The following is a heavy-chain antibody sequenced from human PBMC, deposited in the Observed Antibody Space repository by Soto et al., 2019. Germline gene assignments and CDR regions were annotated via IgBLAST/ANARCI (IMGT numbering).Heavy chain of an antibody. CDR1: GLTFSSYA. D-gene: IGHD6-19*01. J-gene: IGHJ6*02. CDR2: ISGSGGST. CDR3: AAFAGEQWLVRYHGMDV. V-gene: IGHV3-23*01. Sequence: GGSLTLSCAASGLTFSSYAMSWVRQAPGKGLEWVSAISGSGGSTYYADSVKGRFTISRDNSKNTLYLQMNSLRAEDTAVYYCAAFAGEQWLVRYHGMDVWGQGTTVTSP.